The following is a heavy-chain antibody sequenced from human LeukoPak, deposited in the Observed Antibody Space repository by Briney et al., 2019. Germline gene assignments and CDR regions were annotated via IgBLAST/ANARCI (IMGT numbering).Heavy chain of an antibody. CDR3: ARDLGYCSSTSCYTCDY. J-gene: IGHJ4*02. Sequence: ASVKVSCKASGYTFTSYGISWVRQAPGQGLEWMGWISAYNGNTNYAQRLQGRVTMTTDTSTSTAYMELRSLRSDDTAVYHCARDLGYCSSTSCYTCDYWGQGTLVTVSS. CDR1: GYTFTSYG. V-gene: IGHV1-18*01. D-gene: IGHD2-2*02. CDR2: ISAYNGNT.